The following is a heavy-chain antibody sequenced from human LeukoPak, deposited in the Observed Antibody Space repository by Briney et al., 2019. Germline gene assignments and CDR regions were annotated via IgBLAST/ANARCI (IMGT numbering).Heavy chain of an antibody. D-gene: IGHD7-27*01. V-gene: IGHV4-59*01. Sequence: SETLSLTCTVSGGSISSYYWNWIRQSPGKGLEWIGYIYHTGSTSYSPSLKSRVTISADTSQNQFSLKLSSVTAADTAVYYCASRKLGNDYWGQGTLVTVSS. CDR3: ASRKLGNDY. CDR1: GGSISSYY. CDR2: IYHTGST. J-gene: IGHJ4*02.